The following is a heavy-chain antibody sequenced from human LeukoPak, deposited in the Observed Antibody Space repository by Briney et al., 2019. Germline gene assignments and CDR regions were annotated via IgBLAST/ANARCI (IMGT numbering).Heavy chain of an antibody. D-gene: IGHD3-16*01. J-gene: IGHJ4*02. CDR3: TKAKYYHFGY. CDR1: GFTFSSYG. Sequence: GGSLRLSCVASGFTFSSYGMSWVRQAPGKGLEWVSAIRGSDDSTYYADSVRGRFTISRDVSKNTLFLQMNSLRAEDTALYYCTKAKYYHFGYWGQGTLVTVSS. V-gene: IGHV3-23*01. CDR2: IRGSDDST.